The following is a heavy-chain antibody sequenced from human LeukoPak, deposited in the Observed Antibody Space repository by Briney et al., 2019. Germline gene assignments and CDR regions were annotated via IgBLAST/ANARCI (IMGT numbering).Heavy chain of an antibody. CDR1: GFTFSTYA. D-gene: IGHD3-10*01. CDR3: ANRISGSSS. J-gene: IGHJ5*02. CDR2: ISSGGGNT. V-gene: IGHV3-23*01. Sequence: GGSLKISCAASGFTFSTYAMSWIRQAPGKGLEWVSAISSGGGNTDYADSVKGRFTISRDNSKNTVFLRMNGLRAEDTGVYYCANRISGSSSWGQGTLVTVSS.